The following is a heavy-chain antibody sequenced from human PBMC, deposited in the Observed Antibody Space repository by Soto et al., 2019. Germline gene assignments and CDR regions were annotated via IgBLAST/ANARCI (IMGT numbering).Heavy chain of an antibody. CDR1: GYTLTELS. CDR3: ATAGITIFGVVIKRSIWFDP. CDR2: FDPEDGET. V-gene: IGHV1-24*01. Sequence: QVQLVQSGAEVKKPGASVKVSCKVSGYTLTELSMHWVRQAPGKGLEWMGGFDPEDGETIYAQKFQGRVTMTEYTFTDTAFLELRRLRSEYTAVYYCATAGITIFGVVIKRSIWFDPWGQGTLVTVS. J-gene: IGHJ5*02. D-gene: IGHD3-3*01.